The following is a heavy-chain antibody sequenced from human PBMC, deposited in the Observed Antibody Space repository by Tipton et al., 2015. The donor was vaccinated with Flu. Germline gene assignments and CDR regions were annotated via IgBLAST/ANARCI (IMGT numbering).Heavy chain of an antibody. CDR2: IFHSGNT. J-gene: IGHJ4*02. V-gene: IGHV4-38-2*01. Sequence: TLSLTCAVSGSSIRSSDYYWGWIRQPPGKGLEWIGNIFHSGNTYHNPSLKSRVTISIDTSKNQFSLKLSSVTAADTAVYYCARGLSSGWYSVGYFDSWGQGTLVTVSS. CDR3: ARGLSSGWYSVGYFDS. CDR1: GSSIRSSDYY. D-gene: IGHD6-19*01.